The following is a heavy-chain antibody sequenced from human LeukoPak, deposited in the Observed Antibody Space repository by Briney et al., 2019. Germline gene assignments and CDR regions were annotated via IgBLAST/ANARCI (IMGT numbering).Heavy chain of an antibody. D-gene: IGHD3-3*01. Sequence: SETLSLTCSVAGGSISSGSYYWRWIRQPPGKGLEWIGRIYTSGSTNYNPSLKGRVTISVDTSKNQFSLKLSSVTAGDTAVYYCARTPYDCWSGYLLYYMDVWGKGTTVTVSS. CDR3: ARTPYDCWSGYLLYYMDV. CDR2: IYTSGST. V-gene: IGHV4-61*02. J-gene: IGHJ6*03. CDR1: GGSISSGSYY.